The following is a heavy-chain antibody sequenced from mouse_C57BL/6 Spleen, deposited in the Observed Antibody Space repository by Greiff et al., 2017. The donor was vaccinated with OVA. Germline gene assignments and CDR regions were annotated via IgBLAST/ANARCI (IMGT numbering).Heavy chain of an antibody. Sequence: EVNLVESGGGLVKPGGSLKLSCAASGFTFSDYGMHWVRQAPEKGLEWVAYISSGSSTIYYADTVKGRFTISRDNAKNTLFLQMTSLRSEDTAMYYCAKSYYGNYVNYAMDYWGQGTSVTVSS. CDR3: AKSYYGNYVNYAMDY. CDR2: ISSGSSTI. D-gene: IGHD2-1*01. J-gene: IGHJ4*01. V-gene: IGHV5-17*01. CDR1: GFTFSDYG.